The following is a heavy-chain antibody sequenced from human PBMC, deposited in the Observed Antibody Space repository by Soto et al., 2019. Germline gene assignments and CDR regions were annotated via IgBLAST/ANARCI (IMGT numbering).Heavy chain of an antibody. J-gene: IGHJ4*01. Sequence: EVHRVEPGGGLVKPGGSVRLYCNASDFNFNTAWMSWVRHGPGTGLEWLVRSKSVPSGVHTDYAAPVKDRFTTSRDDSQNIWSLLMDRMRTEDSATDYGTTAPKYSASGSSVSDYWGLGTLVIVS. CDR3: TTAPKYSASGSSVSDY. CDR2: SKSVPSGVHT. CDR1: DFNFNTAW. V-gene: IGHV3-15*01. D-gene: IGHD6-6*01.